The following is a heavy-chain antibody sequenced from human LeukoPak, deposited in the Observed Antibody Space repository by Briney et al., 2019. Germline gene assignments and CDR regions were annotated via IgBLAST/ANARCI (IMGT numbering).Heavy chain of an antibody. V-gene: IGHV5-51*01. D-gene: IGHD6-13*01. CDR1: GYSFTDYL. CDR2: IHPADSDA. CDR3: ARLTYSSSSYNWFDP. Sequence: GESLKISCKATGYSFTDYLIAWVRQMPGKGLEWMGIIHPADSDARYSPSFQGQVTVSVDKSINTAYLQWTSLKASDTAMYYCARLTYSSSSYNWFDPWGQGTLVTVSS. J-gene: IGHJ5*02.